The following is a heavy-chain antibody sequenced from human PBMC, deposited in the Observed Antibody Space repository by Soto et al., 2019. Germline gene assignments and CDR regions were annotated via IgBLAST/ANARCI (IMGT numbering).Heavy chain of an antibody. CDR3: ARPVNYYYYYMDV. J-gene: IGHJ6*03. CDR1: GGSISSSTSY. V-gene: IGHV4-39*01. Sequence: QLQLQESGPGPVKPSETLSLTCTVSGGSISSSTSYWGWIRQPPGKGLEWIGSINYSGSTYYSPSLKSRVTISADTSKNQFSLKLSSVTAADTAVYYCARPVNYYYYYMDVWGKGTMVTVSS. CDR2: INYSGST.